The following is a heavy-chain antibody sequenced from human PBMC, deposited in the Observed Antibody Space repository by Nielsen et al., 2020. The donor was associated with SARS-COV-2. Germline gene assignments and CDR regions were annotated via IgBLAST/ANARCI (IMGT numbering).Heavy chain of an antibody. CDR2: ISGRGDRT. CDR1: GFSFSTYD. CDR3: ATWGTYGDLDAFHF. J-gene: IGHJ3*01. Sequence: GGSLRLSCAASGFSFSTYDMSWVRQAPGKGLEWVSAISGRGDRTHYADSVKGRFSISRDNSKNTLWLQMNSLRDEDTAIYYCATWGTYGDLDAFHFWGQGTMVTVSS. V-gene: IGHV3-23*01. D-gene: IGHD4-17*01.